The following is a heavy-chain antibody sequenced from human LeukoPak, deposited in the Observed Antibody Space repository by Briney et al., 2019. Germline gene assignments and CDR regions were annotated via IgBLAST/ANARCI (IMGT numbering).Heavy chain of an antibody. D-gene: IGHD2-2*01. CDR3: ARDRCSSTTCYHYYDMDV. J-gene: IGHJ6*02. CDR2: ISYDGSNK. CDR1: GFTFSYYA. Sequence: GGSLRLSCAASGFTFSYYAVHWVRQAPGKGLEWVAVISYDGSNKYYADSVKGRFTTSRDNSKNTLYLQMSSLRPEDTALYYCARDRCSSTTCYHYYDMDVWGQGTTVTVSS. V-gene: IGHV3-30-3*01.